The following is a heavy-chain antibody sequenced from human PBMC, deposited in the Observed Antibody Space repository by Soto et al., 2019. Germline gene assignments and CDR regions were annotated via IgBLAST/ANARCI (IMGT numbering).Heavy chain of an antibody. CDR3: AKFFVETGGSSGWPWSFHF. D-gene: IGHD6-25*01. CDR1: GFTFSSYA. CDR2: LSGTGGTT. Sequence: EVQLLETGGGLVQPGGSLRLSCAASGFTFSSYAMSWVRQAPGKGLEWVSALSGTGGTTDYADSVKGRFTISRDNSRNTLHLQMNSLRAEDTAIYYCAKFFVETGGSSGWPWSFHFWGQGTLVTVS. V-gene: IGHV3-23*01. J-gene: IGHJ4*02.